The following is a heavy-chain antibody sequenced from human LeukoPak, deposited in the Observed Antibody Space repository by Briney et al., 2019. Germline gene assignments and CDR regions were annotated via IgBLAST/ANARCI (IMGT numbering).Heavy chain of an antibody. V-gene: IGHV4-61*03. D-gene: IGHD2-15*01. CDR1: GGSISSGGYY. J-gene: IGHJ5*02. CDR2: ISYSGST. CDR3: ARLLGYCSGGSCYPRWFAP. Sequence: SETLSLTCTVSGGSISSGGYYWSWIRQHPGKGLEWIGYISYSGSTNYNPSLKSRVTMSLDTSENHFSLKLTSVTAADTAVYYCARLLGYCSGGSCYPRWFAPWGQGTLVTVSS.